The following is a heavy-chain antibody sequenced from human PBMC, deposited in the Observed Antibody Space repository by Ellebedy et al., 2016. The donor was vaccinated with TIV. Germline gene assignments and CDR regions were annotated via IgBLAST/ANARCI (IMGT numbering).Heavy chain of an antibody. CDR3: ARRPVVIGNWFDP. V-gene: IGHV4-59*04. Sequence: SETLSLTCTVSGGSISSYYWSWIRQPPGKGLEWIGYIYYSGSTYYNPSLKSRITISVDTSKNQFSLKLNSVTAADTAVYYCARRPVVIGNWFDPWGQGTLVTVSS. J-gene: IGHJ5*02. CDR2: IYYSGST. CDR1: GGSISSYY. D-gene: IGHD3-22*01.